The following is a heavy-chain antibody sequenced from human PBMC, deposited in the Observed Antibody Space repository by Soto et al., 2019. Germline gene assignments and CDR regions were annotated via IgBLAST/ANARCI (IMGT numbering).Heavy chain of an antibody. V-gene: IGHV1-69*01. Sequence: QVQLVQSGAEVKKPGSSVKVSCKAPGGTFSSYAISWVRQAPGQGLEWMGGIIPIFGTAKDAQKCQGRVTITADESTSTGYMELSSLRSEDTAVYYCARSQGGSSSLDIYYYYYYGMDVWGQGTTVTVSS. CDR1: GGTFSSYA. CDR2: IIPIFGTA. D-gene: IGHD2-15*01. J-gene: IGHJ6*02. CDR3: ARSQGGSSSLDIYYYYYYGMDV.